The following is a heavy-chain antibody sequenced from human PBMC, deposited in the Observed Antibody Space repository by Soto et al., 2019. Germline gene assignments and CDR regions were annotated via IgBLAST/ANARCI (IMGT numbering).Heavy chain of an antibody. D-gene: IGHD3-9*01. Sequence: QVQLVQSGAEVQKPGSSVKVSCKASGGTFSSYAISWVRQAPGQGLEWMGGIIPIFGTANYAQKFQGRVKITADESTSTGYMELRRLRSEDTAVYYCARGRRIDYDILTGYFAYFDYWGQGTLVTVSS. CDR2: IIPIFGTA. CDR1: GGTFSSYA. V-gene: IGHV1-69*01. J-gene: IGHJ4*02. CDR3: ARGRRIDYDILTGYFAYFDY.